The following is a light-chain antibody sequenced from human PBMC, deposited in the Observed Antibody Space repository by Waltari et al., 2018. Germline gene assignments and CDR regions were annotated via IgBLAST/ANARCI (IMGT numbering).Light chain of an antibody. CDR2: DNC. CDR1: TSNIGYNS. J-gene: IGLJ1*01. Sequence: QSVLTQPPSVSAAPGQKVTISCSGRTSNIGYNSVSWYKQTPGTAPKLPIFDNCRQPSGIPDGLSASKSGTSATLGITGLQTGDEAEYYCGAWDSTLSSFVFGTGTKVTVL. CDR3: GAWDSTLSSFV. V-gene: IGLV1-51*01.